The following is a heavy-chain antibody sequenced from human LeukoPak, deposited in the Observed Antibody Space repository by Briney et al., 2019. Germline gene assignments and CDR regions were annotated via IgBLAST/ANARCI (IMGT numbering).Heavy chain of an antibody. V-gene: IGHV3-15*01. CDR3: TTEGYYVVAAFDI. CDR1: GFTCSNAW. CDR2: IKSKTDGGTT. D-gene: IGHD3-3*01. Sequence: GGSLRLSCAASGFTCSNAWMSWVRQAPGKGLEWVGRIKSKTDGGTTDYAAPVKGRFTISRDDSKNTLYLQMNSLKTEDTAVYYCTTEGYYVVAAFDIWGQGTMVTVSS. J-gene: IGHJ3*02.